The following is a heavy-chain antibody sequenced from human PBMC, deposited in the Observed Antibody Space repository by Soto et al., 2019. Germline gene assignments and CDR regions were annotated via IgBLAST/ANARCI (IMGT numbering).Heavy chain of an antibody. J-gene: IGHJ4*02. CDR2: IVVGSGNT. CDR1: GFTFTSSA. Sequence: QMQLVQSGPEVKKPGTSVKVSCKASGFTFTSSAVQWVRQARGQRQEWIGWIVVGSGNTNYAQKFQERVTITRDMSTRPAYMELSSLRSEDTAVYYCAADRKYCGGDCYVDWGQGTLVTVAS. D-gene: IGHD2-21*02. V-gene: IGHV1-58*01. CDR3: AADRKYCGGDCYVD.